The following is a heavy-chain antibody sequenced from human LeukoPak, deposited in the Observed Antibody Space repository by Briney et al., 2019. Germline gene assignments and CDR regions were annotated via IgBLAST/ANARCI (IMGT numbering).Heavy chain of an antibody. Sequence: GGSLRLSCAASGFTFSSYEMNWVRQAPGKGLEWVSYISSSGSTIYYADSVKGRFTISRDNAKNTLYLQMNSLRAEDTAVYYCARRGAATDSFDIWGQGTMVTVSS. J-gene: IGHJ3*02. CDR1: GFTFSSYE. CDR3: ARRGAATDSFDI. V-gene: IGHV3-48*03. CDR2: ISSSGSTI. D-gene: IGHD1-26*01.